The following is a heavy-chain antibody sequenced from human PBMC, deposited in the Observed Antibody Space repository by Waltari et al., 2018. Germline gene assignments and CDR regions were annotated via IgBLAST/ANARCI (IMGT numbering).Heavy chain of an antibody. CDR3: ARAATYGYDY. J-gene: IGHJ4*02. D-gene: IGHD5-18*01. V-gene: IGHV3-33*01. Sequence: QVQLVESGGGVVQPGGSLTLSCAASGFSFSSYGMHWVRQAPGKGLEWVTVIWDDGSNRYYADSVKGRFTISRDNSNLYLQMSSLRAEDTAVYYCARAATYGYDYWGQGTLVTVSS. CDR1: GFSFSSYG. CDR2: IWDDGSNR.